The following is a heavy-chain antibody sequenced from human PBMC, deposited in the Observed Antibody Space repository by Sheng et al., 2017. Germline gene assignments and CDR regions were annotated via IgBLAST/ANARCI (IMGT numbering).Heavy chain of an antibody. V-gene: IGHV3-72*01. D-gene: IGHD3-22*01. CDR3: ARSGDSSGYYWGY. CDR2: SRNKDNSYTT. CDR1: GFTFSDHY. Sequence: EVQLVESGGGLVQPGGSLRLSCAASGFTFSDHYMDWVRQAPGKGLEWVGRSRNKDNSYTTEYAASVKGRFTISRDDSKNSLYLQMNSLKTEDTAVYYCARSGDSSGYYWGYWGQGTLVTVSS. J-gene: IGHJ4*02.